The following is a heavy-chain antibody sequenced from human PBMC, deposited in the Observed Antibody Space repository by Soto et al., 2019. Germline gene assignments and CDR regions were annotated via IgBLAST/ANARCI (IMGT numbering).Heavy chain of an antibody. CDR3: ARGHSTDWSNGVCSFFYIHAMDV. CDR1: GYSFTDCH. J-gene: IGHJ6*02. CDR2: INPKSGGT. Sequence: ASVKVSCKASGYSFTDCHIHWVRQAPGQGLEWLGRINPKSGGTSTAQKFQGWVTMTTDTSISTDSMELTRLTSDDTAIYYCARGHSTDWSNGVCSFFYIHAMDVWGQ. V-gene: IGHV1-2*04. D-gene: IGHD2-8*01.